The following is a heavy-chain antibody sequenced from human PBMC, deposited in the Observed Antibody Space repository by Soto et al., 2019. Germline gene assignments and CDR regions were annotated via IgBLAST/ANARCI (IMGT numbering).Heavy chain of an antibody. Sequence: EVELLESGGGLVQPGGSLRLSCVASRFTFTSYAMSWVRQAPGTGLERVAAISARGGATIHADSVNGRLNISTDNPKNSLYLQMTSRRAEDTAVYCFAKGVEGGSVFRGALDYMGQGTEVTVSS. CDR3: AKGVEGGSVFRGALDY. CDR2: ISARGGAT. D-gene: IGHD1-26*01. J-gene: IGHJ4*02. CDR1: RFTFTSYA. V-gene: IGHV3-23*01.